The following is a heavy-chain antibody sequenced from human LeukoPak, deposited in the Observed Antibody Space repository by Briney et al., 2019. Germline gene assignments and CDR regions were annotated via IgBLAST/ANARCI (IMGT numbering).Heavy chain of an antibody. CDR2: ISSPSTYI. D-gene: IGHD2-15*01. V-gene: IGHV3-48*02. CDR3: AREVGSSRAFDI. CDR1: RFMFASYS. Sequence: GGSLRLSCAASRFMFASYSMNWVRQAPGKGLEWVAYISSPSTYIYYVDSVKGRFTISRDNAKNSLYLQMNSLRDEDTAGYYCAREVGSSRAFDIWGQGTMVTVS. J-gene: IGHJ3*02.